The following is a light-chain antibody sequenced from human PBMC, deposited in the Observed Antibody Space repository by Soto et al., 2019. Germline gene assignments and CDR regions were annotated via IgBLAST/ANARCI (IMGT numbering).Light chain of an antibody. CDR1: SSNIGAGYD. J-gene: IGLJ3*02. CDR3: QSYDSSLSAL. Sequence: QSVLTQPPSVSGAPGQSVPLSCTGSSSNIGAGYDVHWYQQLPGTAPKLLIYGNSNRPSGVPDRFSGSKSGTSASLAITGLQAEDEADYYCQSYDSSLSALFGGGTKLTVL. V-gene: IGLV1-40*01. CDR2: GNS.